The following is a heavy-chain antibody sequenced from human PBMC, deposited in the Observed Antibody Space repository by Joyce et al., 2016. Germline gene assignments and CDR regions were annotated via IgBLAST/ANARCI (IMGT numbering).Heavy chain of an antibody. D-gene: IGHD6-6*01. CDR3: ARLVQYSSSSGFDY. J-gene: IGHJ4*02. V-gene: IGHV4-59*08. Sequence: QVQLQESGPRLLKPSETLSLTCSVSGDSITHYYWNWIRQSPGKGLEWIGFMVHSGSTNYNPSRRSRATISGDTSKNQICLKLTSLTAADTAVYYCARLVQYSSSSGFDYWGQGTLITVSS. CDR2: MVHSGST. CDR1: GDSITHYY.